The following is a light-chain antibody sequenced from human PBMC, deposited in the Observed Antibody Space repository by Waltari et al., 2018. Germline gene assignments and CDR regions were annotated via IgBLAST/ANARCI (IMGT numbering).Light chain of an antibody. CDR2: EDN. V-gene: IGLV3-10*01. CDR1: ALPKKY. J-gene: IGLJ2*01. Sequence: SYELTQPPSLSVSPGQTARITCSGDALPKKYAYWYQQKSGQAPVLVIYEDNKRPSGIPERISGSSSGTMATLTVSGAQVEDEADYYCYSTDSSGNHRVFGGGTRLTVL. CDR3: YSTDSSGNHRV.